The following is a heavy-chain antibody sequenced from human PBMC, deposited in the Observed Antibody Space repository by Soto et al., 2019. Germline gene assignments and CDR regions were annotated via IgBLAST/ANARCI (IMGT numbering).Heavy chain of an antibody. J-gene: IGHJ4*02. CDR2: INHSGST. D-gene: IGHD1-26*01. CDR1: GGSFSGYY. Sequence: QVQLQQWGAGLLKPSETLSLTCAVYGGSFSGYYWSWIRQPPGKGLEWIGEINHSGSTNYNPSLKSRVTISVDTSKNQFSLKLSSVTAADTAVYYCALLGRYRPDDYWGQGTLVTVSS. V-gene: IGHV4-34*01. CDR3: ALLGRYRPDDY.